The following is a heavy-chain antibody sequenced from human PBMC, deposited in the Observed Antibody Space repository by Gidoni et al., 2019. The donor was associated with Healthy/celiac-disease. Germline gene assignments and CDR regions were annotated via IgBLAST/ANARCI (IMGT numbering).Heavy chain of an antibody. D-gene: IGHD6-19*01. CDR3: AKDRADSSGWYWFDP. CDR2: ISGSGGST. V-gene: IGHV3-23*01. Sequence: EVQLLESGGGLVQPGGSLRLSFAASGFTFSLYAMSWVRQAPGKGLEWVSAISGSGGSTYYADSVKGRFTISRDNSKNTLYLQMNSLRAEDTAVYYCAKDRADSSGWYWFDPWGQGTLVTVSS. J-gene: IGHJ5*02. CDR1: GFTFSLYA.